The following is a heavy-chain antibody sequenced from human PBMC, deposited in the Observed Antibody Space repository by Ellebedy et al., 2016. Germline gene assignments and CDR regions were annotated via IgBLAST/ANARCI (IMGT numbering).Heavy chain of an antibody. CDR1: GLNFNTFF. J-gene: IGHJ4*02. D-gene: IGHD4-17*01. CDR2: ISAGSDTT. CDR3: RQGHYADL. Sequence: GGSLRLXCTASGLNFNTFFMSWVRQAPGKGLEWVSTISAGSDTTRLADSVKGRFTISRDSFKNSVYLRMNSLRVEDTAVYYCRQGHYADLWGQGTLVTVSS. V-gene: IGHV3-23*01.